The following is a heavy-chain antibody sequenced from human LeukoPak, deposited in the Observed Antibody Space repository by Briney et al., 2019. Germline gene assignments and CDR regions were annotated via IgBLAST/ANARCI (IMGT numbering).Heavy chain of an antibody. Sequence: ASVKVSCKVAGYTLSKLSMHWVRQAPGQGLEWMGWINPNSGGTNYAQKFQGRVTMTRDTSISTAYMELSRLRSDDTAVYYCARGRRYGGPTSNWFDPWGQGTLVTVSS. V-gene: IGHV1-2*02. CDR3: ARGRRYGGPTSNWFDP. J-gene: IGHJ5*02. CDR1: GYTLSKLS. D-gene: IGHD1-26*01. CDR2: INPNSGGT.